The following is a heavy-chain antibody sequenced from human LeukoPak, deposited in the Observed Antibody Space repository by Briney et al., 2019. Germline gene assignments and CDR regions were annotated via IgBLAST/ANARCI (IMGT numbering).Heavy chain of an antibody. CDR3: ARVTRGALGY. V-gene: IGHV1-46*01. Sequence: GASVKVSCKASGYTFTSYYMHWVRQAPGQGLEWMGLISPSGGSTSYAQKFQGRVTMTRDTSTSAVYMELSSLRSEDTAVYYCARVTRGALGYRGQGTLVTVSS. CDR1: GYTFTSYY. CDR2: ISPSGGST. J-gene: IGHJ4*02. D-gene: IGHD3-10*01.